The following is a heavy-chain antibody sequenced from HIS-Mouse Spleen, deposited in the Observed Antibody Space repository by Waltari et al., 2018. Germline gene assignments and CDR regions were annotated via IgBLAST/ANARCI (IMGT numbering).Heavy chain of an antibody. V-gene: IGHV4-39*07. CDR1: GGPTSSRSSH. CDR2: IYYSGST. D-gene: IGHD6-13*01. Sequence: QLQLQESGPGLVKPSATLSLTRTASGGPTSSRSSHLGGIRQPPGKGLERIGSIYYSGSTYYNPSLKSRVTISVDTSKNQFSLKLSSVTAADTAVYYCAREIPYSSSWYDWYFDLWGRGTLVTVSS. CDR3: AREIPYSSSWYDWYFDL. J-gene: IGHJ2*01.